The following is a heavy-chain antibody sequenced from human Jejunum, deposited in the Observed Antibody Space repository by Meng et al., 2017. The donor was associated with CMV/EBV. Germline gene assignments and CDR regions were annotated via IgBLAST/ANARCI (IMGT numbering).Heavy chain of an antibody. CDR3: AKGFCSGTDCYTDYYYGMDV. V-gene: IGHV3-30*02. D-gene: IGHD2-2*02. Sequence: YGMPWVRQAPGKGREWVTFIRDEGRDEYYADSVKGRFTISRDNSKNTLYLEMKSLGPEDTAVYYCAKGFCSGTDCYTDYYYGMDVCGQGT. CDR1: YG. J-gene: IGHJ6*02. CDR2: IRDEGRDE.